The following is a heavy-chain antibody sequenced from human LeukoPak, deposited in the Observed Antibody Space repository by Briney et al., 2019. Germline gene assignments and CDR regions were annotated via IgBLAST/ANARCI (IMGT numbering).Heavy chain of an antibody. CDR1: GFSLRTSGVG. CDR3: AHRPTGFGELLYGSWFDP. D-gene: IGHD3-10*01. J-gene: IGHJ5*02. V-gene: IGHV2-5*02. CDR2: IYWDDYK. Sequence: ESCPTLVNPTQTLTLTCTFSGFSLRTSGVGGGWIRQPPGKALEWLALIYWDDYKRYSPSLKSRLNITKDTSKNQVVLTMTNMDPVDTATYYCAHRPTGFGELLYGSWFDPWGQGTLVTVSS.